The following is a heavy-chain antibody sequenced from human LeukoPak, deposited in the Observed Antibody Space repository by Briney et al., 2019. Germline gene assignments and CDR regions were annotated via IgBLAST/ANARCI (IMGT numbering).Heavy chain of an antibody. V-gene: IGHV4-59*08. Sequence: SETLSLTCTVSGGSISSYYWSWIRQPPGKGLEWIGYIYYSGSTYYNPSLKSRVTISVDTSKNQFSLKLSSVTAADTAVYYCARVDSSGYTFDYWGQGTLVTVSS. CDR2: IYYSGST. CDR1: GGSISSYY. D-gene: IGHD3-22*01. J-gene: IGHJ4*02. CDR3: ARVDSSGYTFDY.